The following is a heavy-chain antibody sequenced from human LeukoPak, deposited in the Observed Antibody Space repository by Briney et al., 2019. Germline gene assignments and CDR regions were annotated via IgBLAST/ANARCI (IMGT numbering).Heavy chain of an antibody. V-gene: IGHV3-30*03. CDR3: ARAIRAPGTPENAFDL. J-gene: IGHJ3*01. CDR2: ISRDGTDK. Sequence: GGSLRLSCVASGFTFSSYWMSWVRQAPGEGLEWMAVISRDGTDKYYADSVKGRLTISRDNSQSTLYLHMNSLSTEDTALYYCARAIRAPGTPENAFDLWGQGTMVTVSS. D-gene: IGHD6-13*01. CDR1: GFTFSSYW.